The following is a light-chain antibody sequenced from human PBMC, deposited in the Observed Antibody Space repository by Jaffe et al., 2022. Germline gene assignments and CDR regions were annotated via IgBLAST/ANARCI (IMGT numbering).Light chain of an antibody. J-gene: IGKJ1*01. Sequence: DIQMTQSPSTLSASVGDRVTITCRASQSIRSWLAWFQQKPGKAPKLLIYKASSLKDGVPSRFSGSGSGTEFTLTISSLQPDDFATYYCQQYDTNRTFGQGTKVEIK. CDR2: KAS. CDR3: QQYDTNRT. CDR1: QSIRSW. V-gene: IGKV1-5*03.